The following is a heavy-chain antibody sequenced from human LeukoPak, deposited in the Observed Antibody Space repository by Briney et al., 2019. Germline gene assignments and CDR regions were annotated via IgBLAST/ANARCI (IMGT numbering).Heavy chain of an antibody. CDR3: ASNSGYEKGY. J-gene: IGHJ4*02. V-gene: IGHV3-30*02. CDR1: GFTFSSYG. D-gene: IGHD5-12*01. CDR2: IRNDGSNK. Sequence: GGSLRLSCAASGFTFSSYGMDWVRQAPGKGLEWVAFIRNDGSNKYYADSVKGRFTISRDNSKNTLYLQMNSLRAEDTAVYYCASNSGYEKGYWGQGTLVTVSS.